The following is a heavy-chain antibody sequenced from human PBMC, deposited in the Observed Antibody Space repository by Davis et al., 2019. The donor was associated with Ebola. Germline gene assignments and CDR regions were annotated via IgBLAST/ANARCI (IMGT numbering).Heavy chain of an antibody. J-gene: IGHJ6*02. D-gene: IGHD3/OR15-3a*01. CDR3: ARAPRRTEDLVHAMDV. CDR2: ISAYNGNT. Sequence: ASVKVSCKASGYTFKNSAISWVRQAPGQGLEWMGWISAYNGNTNYAQILQGRVTMTTDTSTGKAYMELRSLRSDDTAVYYCARAPRRTEDLVHAMDVWGQGTTVTVSS. V-gene: IGHV1-18*01. CDR1: GYTFKNSA.